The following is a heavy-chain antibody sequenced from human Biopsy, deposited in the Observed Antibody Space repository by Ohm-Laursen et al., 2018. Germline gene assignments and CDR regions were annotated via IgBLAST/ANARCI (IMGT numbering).Heavy chain of an antibody. CDR2: IYYTGST. CDR1: GGSIRSYY. CDR3: ARHAPSYSGSYWRYFDL. Sequence: TLSLTCTASGGSIRSYYWSWIRQPPGKGLEWIGYIYYTGSTNYNPSLKSRVTISVDTSMNHLSLGLTSVTAADTAVYYCARHAPSYSGSYWRYFDLWGRGTLVTVSS. J-gene: IGHJ2*01. V-gene: IGHV4-59*08. D-gene: IGHD1-26*01.